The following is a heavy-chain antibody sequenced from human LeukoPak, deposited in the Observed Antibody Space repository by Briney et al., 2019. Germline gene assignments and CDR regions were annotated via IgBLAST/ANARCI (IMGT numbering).Heavy chain of an antibody. D-gene: IGHD4-17*01. Sequence: PSETLSLTCAVSGGSISSGGYSWSWIRQPPGKGLEWIGYIYHSGSTYYNPSLKSRVTISVDRSKNQFSLKLSSVTAADTAVYYCARDGGYGDYDWYFDLWGRGTLVTVSS. CDR2: IYHSGST. J-gene: IGHJ2*01. CDR1: GGSISSGGYS. V-gene: IGHV4-30-2*01. CDR3: ARDGGYGDYDWYFDL.